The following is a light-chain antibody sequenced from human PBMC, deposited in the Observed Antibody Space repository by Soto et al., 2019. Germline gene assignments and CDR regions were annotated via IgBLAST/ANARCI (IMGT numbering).Light chain of an antibody. J-gene: IGKJ4*02. Sequence: DIQLTQSPSFVYASVGERVTITCRASQVIGNFLAWYQQKPGKAPKLLIYSASTLQTRVPSRFSGSESAAQFSVTISSRQPEGFVLCFCQLLTKWPLTGGGGPRVDI. CDR1: QVIGNF. CDR3: QLLTKWPLT. V-gene: IGKV1-9*01. CDR2: SAS.